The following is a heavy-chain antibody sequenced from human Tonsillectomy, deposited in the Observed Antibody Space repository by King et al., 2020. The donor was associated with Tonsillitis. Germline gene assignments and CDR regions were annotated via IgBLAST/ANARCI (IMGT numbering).Heavy chain of an antibody. CDR1: RGPVSSDTYS. Sequence: QLQESGSGLVMPSQTLSLSCTVSRGPVSSDTYSWTWIRQPPGKDLEWIGSIYHSGSTYYDPSLNSRVTMSVDKSKNQFSLKLRSVTAAYTAVSFCARGLITVVRGVVRCYFDYWGQGALVTVSS. V-gene: IGHV4-30-2*01. J-gene: IGHJ4*02. CDR3: ARGLITVVRGVVRCYFDY. D-gene: IGHD3-10*01. CDR2: IYHSGST.